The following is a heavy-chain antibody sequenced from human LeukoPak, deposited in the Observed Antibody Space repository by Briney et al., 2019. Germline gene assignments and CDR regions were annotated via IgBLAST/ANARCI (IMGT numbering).Heavy chain of an antibody. J-gene: IGHJ4*02. CDR1: GFTFDDYA. V-gene: IGHV3-9*01. CDR2: ISWNSGSI. Sequence: GRSLRLSCAASGFTFDDYAMHWVRQAPGKGLEWVSGISWNSGSIGYADSVKGRFTISRDNAKNSLYLQMNSLRAEDTALYYCAKSRTTQTSPFDYWGQGTLVTVSS. D-gene: IGHD1-1*01. CDR3: AKSRTTQTSPFDY.